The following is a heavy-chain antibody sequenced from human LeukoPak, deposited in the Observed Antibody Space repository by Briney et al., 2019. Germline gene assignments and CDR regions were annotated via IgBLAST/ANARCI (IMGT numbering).Heavy chain of an antibody. CDR2: ISAYNGNT. Sequence: ASVKVSCKSSGYTFTIYGISWVRQAPGQGLEWMGWISAYNGNTNYAQKLQGRVTMTTDTSTSTAYMELRSLRSDDTAVYYCARGPAWAAAGDAFDIWGQGTMVTVSS. V-gene: IGHV1-18*01. J-gene: IGHJ3*02. CDR3: ARGPAWAAAGDAFDI. D-gene: IGHD6-13*01. CDR1: GYTFTIYG.